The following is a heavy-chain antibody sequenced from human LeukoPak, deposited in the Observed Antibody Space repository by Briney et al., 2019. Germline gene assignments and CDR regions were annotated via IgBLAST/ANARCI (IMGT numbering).Heavy chain of an antibody. CDR3: ARTAGDAYGMDV. Sequence: GGSLRLSCAASGFTFDDYGMSWVRQAPGKGLEWVSGINWNGGSTGYADSVKGRFTISRDSAKNSLYLQMNSLRAEDTALYHCARTAGDAYGMDVWGQGTTVTVSS. CDR1: GFTFDDYG. D-gene: IGHD4-17*01. V-gene: IGHV3-20*01. J-gene: IGHJ6*02. CDR2: INWNGGST.